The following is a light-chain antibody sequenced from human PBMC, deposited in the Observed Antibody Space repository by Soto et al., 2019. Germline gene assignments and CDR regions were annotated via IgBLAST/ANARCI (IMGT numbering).Light chain of an antibody. CDR2: EVT. V-gene: IGLV2-14*03. CDR1: SSDVGAYNY. J-gene: IGLJ3*02. Sequence: QSALTQPASVSGSPGQSITISCTGTSSDVGAYNYVSWYQQHPGKAPKVMIYEVTNRPSGVSNRFSGSKSGNTASLTISGLQAEDEADYYCSSYTRSSTWVFGGGTQLTVL. CDR3: SSYTRSSTWV.